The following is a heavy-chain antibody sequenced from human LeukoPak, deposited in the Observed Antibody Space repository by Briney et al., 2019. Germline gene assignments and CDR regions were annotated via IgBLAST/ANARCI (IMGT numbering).Heavy chain of an antibody. Sequence: ASVKVSCKASGYTFTSYGISWVRQAPGQGLEWMGWISAYNGNTNYAQKLQGRVTMTTDTSTSTAYMELRSLRSDDTAVYYCAREEGIADRHYYYGMDVWGQGTTVTVSS. J-gene: IGHJ6*02. D-gene: IGHD6-13*01. CDR1: GYTFTSYG. V-gene: IGHV1-18*01. CDR3: AREEGIADRHYYYGMDV. CDR2: ISAYNGNT.